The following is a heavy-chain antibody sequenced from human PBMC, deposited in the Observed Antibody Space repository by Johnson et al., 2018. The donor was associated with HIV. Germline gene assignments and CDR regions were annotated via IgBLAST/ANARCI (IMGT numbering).Heavy chain of an antibody. CDR2: ISSKAYGGTK. CDR1: GFNFGDYA. Sequence: VQLVESGGGLVQPGRSLRLSCTASGFNFGDYALSWVRQAPGKGLEWVSFISSKAYGGTKEYAASVKGRFTISRDDSKSIAYLQMKNLKSEVTAVYFCTRALRWYGDALDIWGQGTVVAVSS. J-gene: IGHJ3*02. CDR3: TRALRWYGDALDI. D-gene: IGHD4-23*01. V-gene: IGHV3-49*04.